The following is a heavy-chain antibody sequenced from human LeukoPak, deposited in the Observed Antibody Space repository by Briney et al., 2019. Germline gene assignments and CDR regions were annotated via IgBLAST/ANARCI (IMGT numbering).Heavy chain of an antibody. CDR2: ISGSGGST. Sequence: PGGSLRPSCAASGFTFSSYAMSWVRQAPGKGLEWVSAISGSGGSTYYADSVKGRFTISRDNSKNTLYLQMNSLRAEDTAVYYCAKDRGGYLLNWFDPWGQGTLVTVSS. V-gene: IGHV3-23*01. CDR3: AKDRGGYLLNWFDP. D-gene: IGHD2-15*01. CDR1: GFTFSSYA. J-gene: IGHJ5*02.